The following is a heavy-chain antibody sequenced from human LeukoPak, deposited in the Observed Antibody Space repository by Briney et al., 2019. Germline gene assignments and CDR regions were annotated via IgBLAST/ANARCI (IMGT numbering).Heavy chain of an antibody. CDR3: ARRPNAGKGNRGVKPYYYYYMDV. CDR2: INHSGST. J-gene: IGHJ6*03. D-gene: IGHD3-10*01. Sequence: PSETLSLTCTVSGGSISSSSYYWGWIRQPPGKGLEWIGEINHSGSTNYNPSLKSRVTISVDTSKNQFSLKLSSVTAADTAVYYCARRPNAGKGNRGVKPYYYYYMDVWGKGTTVTISS. CDR1: GGSISSSSYY. V-gene: IGHV4-39*07.